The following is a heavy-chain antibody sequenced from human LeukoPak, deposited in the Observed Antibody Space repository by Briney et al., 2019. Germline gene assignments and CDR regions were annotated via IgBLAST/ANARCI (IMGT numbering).Heavy chain of an antibody. CDR1: GYTFTSYD. CDR2: MNPNSGNT. D-gene: IGHD6-19*01. Sequence: ASVKVSCKASGYTFTSYDINWVRQATGQGLEWMGWMNPNSGNTGYAQKFQGRVTITRNTSISTAYMELSSLRSEDTAVYYCARGRSSGWRPLGAFDIWGQGTMVTVSS. J-gene: IGHJ3*02. CDR3: ARGRSSGWRPLGAFDI. V-gene: IGHV1-8*03.